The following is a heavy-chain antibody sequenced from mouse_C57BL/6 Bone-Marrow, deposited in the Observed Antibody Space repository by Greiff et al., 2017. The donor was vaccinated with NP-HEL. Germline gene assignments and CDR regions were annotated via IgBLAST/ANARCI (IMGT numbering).Heavy chain of an antibody. D-gene: IGHD1-1*01. Sequence: EVQLQQSGPELVKPGASVKISCKASGYTFTDYYMNWVKQSHGKSLEWIGDINPNNGGTSYNQKFKGKATLTVDKPSSTAYMELRSLTSEDSAVYYCARCYYGSRRAWFAYWGQGTLVTVSA. CDR2: INPNNGGT. CDR3: ARCYYGSRRAWFAY. J-gene: IGHJ3*01. V-gene: IGHV1-26*01. CDR1: GYTFTDYY.